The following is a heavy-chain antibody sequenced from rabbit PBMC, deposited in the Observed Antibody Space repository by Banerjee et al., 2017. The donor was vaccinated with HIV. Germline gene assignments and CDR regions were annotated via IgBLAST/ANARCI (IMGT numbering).Heavy chain of an antibody. CDR3: ARQIYGDSSGYYSFDL. V-gene: IGHV1S45*01. CDR2: INTGSSGST. CDR1: GFSFSSSNW. Sequence: QEQLVESGGDLVKPEGSLTLTCTASGFSFSSSNWIFWVRQAPGKGPEWIACINTGSSGSTYYASWAKGRFTISKTSSTTVTLQMTSLTAADTATYFCARQIYGDSSGYYSFDLWGPGTLVTVS. J-gene: IGHJ4*01. D-gene: IGHD1-1*01.